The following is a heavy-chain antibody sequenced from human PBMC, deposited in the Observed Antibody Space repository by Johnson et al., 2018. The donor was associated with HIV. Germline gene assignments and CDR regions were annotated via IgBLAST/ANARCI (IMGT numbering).Heavy chain of an antibody. CDR2: IKQDGSEK. Sequence: VQLVESGGGVLQPGRSLRLSCAASGFTFSRYWMSWVRQAPGKGLEWVANIKQDGSEKHYVDSVKGRFTISRDNAKNSLYLQMNSLRAEDTAVYYCARENEVRPESIAFDIWGQGTMVTVSS. CDR3: ARENEVRPESIAFDI. V-gene: IGHV3-7*01. J-gene: IGHJ3*02. CDR1: GFTFSRYW.